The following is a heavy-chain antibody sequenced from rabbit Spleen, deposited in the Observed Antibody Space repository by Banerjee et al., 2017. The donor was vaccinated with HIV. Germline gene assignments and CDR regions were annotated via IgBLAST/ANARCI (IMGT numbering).Heavy chain of an antibody. CDR3: ARALSYYDWDYDGYVYGMDL. CDR1: GFSFNNNDY. J-gene: IGHJ6*01. CDR2: IAGSSSGFT. V-gene: IGHV1S40*01. D-gene: IGHD6-1*01. Sequence: QSLEESGGDLVKPGASLTLTCTASGFSFNNNDYMCWVRQAPGKGLEWIACIAGSSSGFTYSATWAKGRFTCSKTSSTTVTLQMTSLTVADTATYFCARALSYYDWDYDGYVYGMDLWGPGTLVTVS.